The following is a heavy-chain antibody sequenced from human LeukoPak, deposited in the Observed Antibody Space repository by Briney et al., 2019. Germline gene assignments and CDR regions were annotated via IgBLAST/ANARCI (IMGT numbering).Heavy chain of an antibody. CDR1: GGSVSSGSYY. Sequence: PSETLSLTCTVSGGSVSSGSYYWSWIRQPPGKGLEWIGYIYYSGSTNYNPSLKSRVTISVDTSKNQFSLKPSSVTAADTAVYYCARARITMVRGGFYGMDVWGKGTTVTVSS. D-gene: IGHD3-10*01. CDR3: ARARITMVRGGFYGMDV. J-gene: IGHJ6*04. V-gene: IGHV4-61*01. CDR2: IYYSGST.